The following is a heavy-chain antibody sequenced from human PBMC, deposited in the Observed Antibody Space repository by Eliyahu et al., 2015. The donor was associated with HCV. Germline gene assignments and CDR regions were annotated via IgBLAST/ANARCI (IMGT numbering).Heavy chain of an antibody. CDR2: INHSGST. V-gene: IGHV4-34*01. D-gene: IGHD6-6*01. CDR1: GGSFSGYY. Sequence: QVQLQQWGAGLLKPSETLSLTCAVYGGSFSGYYWSWIRQPPGKGLEWIGEINHSGSTNYNPSLKSRVTISVDTSKNQFSLKLSSVTAADTAVYYCARERSSSGVYYYYYMDVWGKGTTVTVSS. CDR3: ARERSSSGVYYYYYMDV. J-gene: IGHJ6*03.